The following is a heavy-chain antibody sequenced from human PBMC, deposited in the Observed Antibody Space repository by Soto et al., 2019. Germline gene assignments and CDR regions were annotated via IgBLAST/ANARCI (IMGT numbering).Heavy chain of an antibody. CDR2: ISADNGNT. CDR3: PRDRGDLVATEKSFDD. D-gene: IGHD5-12*01. V-gene: IGHV1-18*01. Sequence: QVQLVQSGAEVKKPGASVKVSCKASGYTFTSYGISWVRQAPGQGLEWMGWISADNGNTNYAQKRQGRVTMTTDTSTSTAYLELRSLRSDDTVVYYCPRDRGDLVATEKSFDDWGQGTLVTVSS. J-gene: IGHJ4*02. CDR1: GYTFTSYG.